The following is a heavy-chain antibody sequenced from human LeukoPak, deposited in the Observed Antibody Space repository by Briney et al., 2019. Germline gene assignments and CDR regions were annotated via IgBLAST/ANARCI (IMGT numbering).Heavy chain of an antibody. J-gene: IGHJ3*02. CDR1: GGSISSSSYY. D-gene: IGHD1-7*01. CDR2: IYYSGST. V-gene: IGHV4-39*01. CDR3: ARPNIKRWNYAAFDI. Sequence: SETLSLTCTVSGGSISSSSYYWGWIRQPPGKGLEWIGSIYYSGSTYYNPSLKSRVTISVDTSKNQLSLKLSSVTAADTAVYYCARPNIKRWNYAAFDIWGQGTMVTVSS.